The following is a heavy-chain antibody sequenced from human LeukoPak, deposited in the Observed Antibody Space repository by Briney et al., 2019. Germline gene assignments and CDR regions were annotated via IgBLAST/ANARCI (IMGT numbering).Heavy chain of an antibody. CDR1: GFTFSSYE. CDR2: ISSSGSTI. D-gene: IGHD3-10*01. Sequence: GGPLRLSCAASGFTFSSYEMNWVRQAPGKGLEWVSYISSSGSTIYYADSVKGRFTVSRDNAKNSLYLQMNSLRAEDTAVYYCARESGITMLRGAHTPWGQGILVTVSS. CDR3: ARESGITMLRGAHTP. J-gene: IGHJ5*02. V-gene: IGHV3-48*03.